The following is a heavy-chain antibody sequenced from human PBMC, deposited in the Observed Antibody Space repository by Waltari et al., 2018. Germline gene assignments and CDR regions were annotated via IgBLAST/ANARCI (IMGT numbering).Heavy chain of an antibody. J-gene: IGHJ1*01. D-gene: IGHD1-26*01. CDR2: IQHSGSP. V-gene: IGHV4-34*01. CDR1: GGSVSGYY. Sequence: QVQLQQWGAGLLKPSETLSLTCAVYGGSVSGYYGSWIRQPPGKGLEWIGEIQHSGSPNFHPSLKSRFTLSLATSKHQFSLKLSSLTAADPAVYYCARGRGGATHWGQGTLVTVSS. CDR3: ARGRGGATH.